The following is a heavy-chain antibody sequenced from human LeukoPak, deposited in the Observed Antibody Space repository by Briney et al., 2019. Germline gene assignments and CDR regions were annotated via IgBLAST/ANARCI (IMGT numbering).Heavy chain of an antibody. CDR1: GYTFTSNY. CDR3: ARDQEGFDY. CDR2: IYPRDGST. Sequence: ASVKVSCKASGYTFTSNYIHWVRQAPGQGLEWMGMIYPRDGSTSYAQKFQGRVTVTRDTSTSTVHMELSGLRSENTAVYYCARDQEGFDYWGQGTLVTVSS. V-gene: IGHV1-46*01. J-gene: IGHJ4*02.